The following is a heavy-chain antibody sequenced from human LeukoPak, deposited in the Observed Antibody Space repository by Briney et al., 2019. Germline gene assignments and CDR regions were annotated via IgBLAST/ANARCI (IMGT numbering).Heavy chain of an antibody. J-gene: IGHJ4*02. CDR2: ISSSSSYI. V-gene: IGHV3-21*01. CDR3: ARCTTGKTFGSLREIKKSREIDY. Sequence: GGSLRLSCAASGFTFSSYSMNWVRQAPGKGLEWVSSISSSSSYIYYADSVKGRFTISRDNAKNSLFLQMNSLRGEDTAVYYCARCTTGKTFGSLREIKKSREIDYWGQGTLVTVSS. D-gene: IGHD1-1*01. CDR1: GFTFSSYS.